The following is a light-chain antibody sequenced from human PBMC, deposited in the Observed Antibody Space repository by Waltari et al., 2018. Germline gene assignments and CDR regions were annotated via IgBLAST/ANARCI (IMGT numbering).Light chain of an antibody. V-gene: IGKV3-11*01. CDR1: QTVRSY. CDR3: QQRSNWPYT. J-gene: IGKJ2*01. Sequence: EIVLTQSPATLSLSPGERATLSCRASQTVRSYLAWYQQRPGQTPRLRIFDASSRATGISAKFSGSGSGTDFTITVSNLEPEDFAVYYCQQRSNWPYTFGQGTRVEIK. CDR2: DAS.